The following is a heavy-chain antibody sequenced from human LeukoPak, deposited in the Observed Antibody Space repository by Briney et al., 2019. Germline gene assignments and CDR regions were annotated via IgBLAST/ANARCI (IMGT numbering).Heavy chain of an antibody. CDR2: IIPIFGTA. Sequence: SVKVSCKASGGTFSSYAISRVRQAPGQGLEWMGGIIPIFGTANYAQKFQGRVTITADESTSTAYMELSSLRSEDTAVYYCARDPPYCTNGVCYTSYFDYWGQGTLVTVSS. CDR1: GGTFSSYA. J-gene: IGHJ4*02. V-gene: IGHV1-69*13. D-gene: IGHD2-8*01. CDR3: ARDPPYCTNGVCYTSYFDY.